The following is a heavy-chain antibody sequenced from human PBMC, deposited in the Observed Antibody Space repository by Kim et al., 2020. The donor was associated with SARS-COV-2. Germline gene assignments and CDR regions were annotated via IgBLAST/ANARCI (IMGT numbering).Heavy chain of an antibody. J-gene: IGHJ4*02. D-gene: IGHD3-10*01. CDR3: ARDRAYGSGSYYND. CDR2: IKQDGSEK. CDR1: GFTFSSYW. Sequence: GGSLRLSCAASGFTFSSYWMSWVRQAPGKGLEWVANIKQDGSEKYYVDSVKGRFTISRDNAKNSLYLQMNSLRAEDTAVYYCARDRAYGSGSYYNDWGQGTLVTVSS. V-gene: IGHV3-7*05.